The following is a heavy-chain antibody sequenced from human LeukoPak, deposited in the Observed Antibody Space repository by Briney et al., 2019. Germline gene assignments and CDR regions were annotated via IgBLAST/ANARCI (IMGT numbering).Heavy chain of an antibody. V-gene: IGHV3-30*18. J-gene: IGHJ4*02. CDR3: AKDREGTMAYDYFDC. CDR2: VSYDGTTK. Sequence: PGGSLRLSCAASEFTFRNYGIHWVRQAPGKGLEWVAVVSYDGTTKYYADSVKGRFTISRDNSKNTLNLQMNSLRVEDTAEYYCAKDREGTMAYDYFDCWGQGTLVTVSS. CDR1: EFTFRNYG. D-gene: IGHD3-16*01.